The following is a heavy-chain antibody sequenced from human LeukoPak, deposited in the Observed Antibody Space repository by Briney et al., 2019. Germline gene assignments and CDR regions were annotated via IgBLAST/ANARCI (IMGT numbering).Heavy chain of an antibody. D-gene: IGHD5-12*01. Sequence: GGSLRLSCAASGFTFSSYSMNWVRQAPGKGLEWVSSISSSSSYIYYADSVKGRFTISRDNAKNSLYLQMNSLRAADTAVYYCASFQVAPEGYWGQGTLVTVSS. V-gene: IGHV3-21*01. J-gene: IGHJ4*02. CDR1: GFTFSSYS. CDR2: ISSSSSYI. CDR3: ASFQVAPEGY.